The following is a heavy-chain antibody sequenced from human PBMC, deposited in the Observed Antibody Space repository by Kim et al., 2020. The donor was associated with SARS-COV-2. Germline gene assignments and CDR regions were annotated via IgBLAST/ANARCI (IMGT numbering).Heavy chain of an antibody. CDR3: ASHSDRWLRWASWFDP. V-gene: IGHV4-59*13. Sequence: SETLSLTCTVSGGSISSYYWSWIRQPPGKGLEWIGYIYYSGSTNYNPSLKSRVTISVDTSKNQFSLKLSSVTAADTAVYYCASHSDRWLRWASWFDPWGQGTLVTVSS. CDR2: IYYSGST. D-gene: IGHD5-12*01. J-gene: IGHJ5*02. CDR1: GGSISSYY.